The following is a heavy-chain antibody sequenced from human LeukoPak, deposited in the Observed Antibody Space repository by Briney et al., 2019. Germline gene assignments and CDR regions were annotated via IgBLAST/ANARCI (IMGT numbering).Heavy chain of an antibody. Sequence: SVKVSCKASGGTFSSYTISWVRQAPGQGLEWMGRIIPILGIANYAQKFQGRVTMTRDTSISTAYMELSRLRSDDTAVYYCARDLYDSSGYAYYYYMDVWGKGTTVTVSS. V-gene: IGHV1-69*04. CDR3: ARDLYDSSGYAYYYYMDV. CDR2: IIPILGIA. D-gene: IGHD3-22*01. J-gene: IGHJ6*03. CDR1: GGTFSSYT.